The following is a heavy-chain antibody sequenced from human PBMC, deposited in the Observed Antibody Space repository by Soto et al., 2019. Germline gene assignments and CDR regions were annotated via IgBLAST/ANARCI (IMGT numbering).Heavy chain of an antibody. CDR3: VRGTNGWRGMDY. CDR2: ITEDGSGT. D-gene: IGHD2-8*01. CDR1: GFTFSSYP. Sequence: EVQLVESGGAIVQPGGSLRLSCATSGFTFSSYPIHWVRQAPGKGPVWVSRITEDGSGTTYADSVKGRFTVTRGNAKNTMYLQMSGLGAEDTAVYHCVRGTNGWRGMDYWGQGTLVTVSS. J-gene: IGHJ4*02. V-gene: IGHV3-74*01.